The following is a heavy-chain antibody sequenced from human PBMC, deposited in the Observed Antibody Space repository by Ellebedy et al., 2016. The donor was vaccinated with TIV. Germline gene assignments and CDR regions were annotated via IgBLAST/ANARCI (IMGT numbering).Heavy chain of an antibody. J-gene: IGHJ3*01. V-gene: IGHV3-9*01. CDR1: GFTFDDYA. D-gene: IGHD1-14*01. Sequence: SLKISCAASGFTFDDYAMHWVRQAPGKGLEWVSGITWNNGSIGYADSVKGRFTISRDNSKNTLYLQMNSLRAEDTAVYYCANTWYGRSVDDFDFWGQGTMVTVSS. CDR3: ANTWYGRSVDDFDF. CDR2: ITWNNGSI.